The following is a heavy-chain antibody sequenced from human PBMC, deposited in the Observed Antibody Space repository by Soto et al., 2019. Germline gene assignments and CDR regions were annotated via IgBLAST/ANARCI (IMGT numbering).Heavy chain of an antibody. CDR1: GFNFSPYW. V-gene: IGHV3-74*01. D-gene: IGHD3-10*01. CDR3: VRDRGSPDSFDS. CDR2: IGGGGSVT. Sequence: EVQLVESGGGLVHPGESLRLPCAASGFNFSPYWMHWVRQVPGKGLEWISHIGGGGSVTIYADSVKGRFTISRDDAKNTLYLQRNSLRSEDTAVYYCVRDRGSPDSFDSWGQGTMVTVSS. J-gene: IGHJ3*01.